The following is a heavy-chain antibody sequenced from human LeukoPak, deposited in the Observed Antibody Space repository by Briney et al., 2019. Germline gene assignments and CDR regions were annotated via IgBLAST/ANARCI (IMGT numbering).Heavy chain of an antibody. J-gene: IGHJ4*02. D-gene: IGHD6-6*01. V-gene: IGHV3-30-3*01. CDR1: GFTFNSYS. Sequence: GGSLRLSCAASGFTFNSYSMHWVRQAPGKGLEWVAVILYDGSNKYYADSVKGRFTISRDNSKNTLYLQMNSLRTEDTAVFYCARQAARPYDYWGQGTLVTVSS. CDR3: ARQAARPYDY. CDR2: ILYDGSNK.